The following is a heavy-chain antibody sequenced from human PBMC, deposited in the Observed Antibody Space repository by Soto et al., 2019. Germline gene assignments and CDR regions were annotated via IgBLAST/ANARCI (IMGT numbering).Heavy chain of an antibody. CDR2: IYYSGST. J-gene: IGHJ5*02. CDR3: ARDQGLRGFDP. CDR1: GGSISSYY. V-gene: IGHV4-59*01. Sequence: SETLSLTCTVSGGSISSYYWSWIRQPPGKGLEWIGYIYYSGSTNYNPSLKSRVTISVDTSKNQFSLKLSSLTAADTAVYYCARDQGLRGFDPWGQGTLVTVSS.